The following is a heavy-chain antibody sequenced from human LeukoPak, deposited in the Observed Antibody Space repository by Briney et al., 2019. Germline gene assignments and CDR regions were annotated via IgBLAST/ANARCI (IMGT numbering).Heavy chain of an antibody. V-gene: IGHV4-34*01. Sequence: KPSETLSLTCAVYGGSFSGYYWSWIRQPPGKGLEWIGEINHSGSTNYNPSLKSRVTISVDTSKNQFSLKLSSVTAADTAVYYCARGGDYYGSGSYSYYYYYGMDVWDKGTTVTVSS. J-gene: IGHJ6*04. D-gene: IGHD3-10*01. CDR1: GGSFSGYY. CDR3: ARGGDYYGSGSYSYYYYYGMDV. CDR2: INHSGST.